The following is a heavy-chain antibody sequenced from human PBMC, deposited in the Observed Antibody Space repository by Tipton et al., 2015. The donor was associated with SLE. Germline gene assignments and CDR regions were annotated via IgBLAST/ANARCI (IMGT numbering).Heavy chain of an antibody. J-gene: IGHJ4*02. D-gene: IGHD3-22*01. V-gene: IGHV4-31*03. CDR3: ARLSTDYADRSGYGYFDH. CDR2: TSNSGDT. CDR1: GVSISSGAYY. Sequence: TLSLTCTVSGVSISSGAYYWTWIRQHPGKGLEWIGFTSNSGDTIYNPSLKSRASISVDTSENHFSLKLSSVTAADTAVYYRARLSTDYADRSGYGYFDHWGQGTLVTVSS.